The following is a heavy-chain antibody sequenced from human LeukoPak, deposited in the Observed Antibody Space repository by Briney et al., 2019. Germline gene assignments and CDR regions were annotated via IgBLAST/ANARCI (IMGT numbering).Heavy chain of an antibody. D-gene: IGHD3-3*01. CDR1: GDSISSSSYY. V-gene: IGHV4-39*07. J-gene: IGHJ4*02. Sequence: TSETLSLTCTVSGDSISSSSYYWGWVRQPPGKGLEWIESIFYSGSTYYNPSLKSRVTISVDTSKNQFSLKLSSVTAADTALYYCARDSNSQTYYDFWSGYYTSPSFDYWGQGTLVTVSS. CDR3: ARDSNSQTYYDFWSGYYTSPSFDY. CDR2: IFYSGST.